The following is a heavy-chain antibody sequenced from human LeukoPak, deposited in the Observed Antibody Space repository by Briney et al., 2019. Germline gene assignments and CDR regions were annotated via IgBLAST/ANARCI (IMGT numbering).Heavy chain of an antibody. CDR1: GGSFSGYY. Sequence: SETLSLTCAVYGGSFSGYYWSWIRQPPGKGLEWIGEINHSGSTNYNPSLKSRVTISVDTSKNQFSLKLSSVTAADTAVYYCARLRGYSYGGYYYYYYYMDVWGKGTTVTVSS. V-gene: IGHV4-34*01. CDR3: ARLRGYSYGGYYYYYYYMDV. CDR2: INHSGST. D-gene: IGHD5-18*01. J-gene: IGHJ6*03.